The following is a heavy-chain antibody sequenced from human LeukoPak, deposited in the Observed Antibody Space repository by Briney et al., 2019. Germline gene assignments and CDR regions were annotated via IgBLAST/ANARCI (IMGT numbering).Heavy chain of an antibody. CDR2: ISAYNGNT. CDR3: ARDRPLTRIEMATIRPWDY. J-gene: IGHJ4*02. CDR1: GYTFTSYG. V-gene: IGHV1-18*01. D-gene: IGHD5-24*01. Sequence: ASVKVSCKASGYTFTSYGISWVRQAPGQGLEWMGWISAYNGNTNYAQKLQGRVTMTTDKSTSTAYMELRSLRSDDTAVYYCARDRPLTRIEMATIRPWDYWGQGTLVTVSS.